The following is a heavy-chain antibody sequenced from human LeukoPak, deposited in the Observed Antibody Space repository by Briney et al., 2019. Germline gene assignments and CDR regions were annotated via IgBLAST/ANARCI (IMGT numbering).Heavy chain of an antibody. CDR1: HGSISTYY. Sequence: SETLSLTCTVSHGSISTYYWAWIRQPPGKGLEWIGHIYYSGSTDYNPSLKSRVAISVDTSKNQFSLKLSSVTAADTAVYYCARLPGAVVPSAIPGRYYYSLDAWGQGTTVTVSS. V-gene: IGHV4-59*08. J-gene: IGHJ6*02. D-gene: IGHD2-2*02. CDR2: IYYSGST. CDR3: ARLPGAVVPSAIPGRYYYSLDA.